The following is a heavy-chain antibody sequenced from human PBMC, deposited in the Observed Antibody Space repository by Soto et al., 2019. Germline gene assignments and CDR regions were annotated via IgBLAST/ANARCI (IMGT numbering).Heavy chain of an antibody. Sequence: ETLSLTCAVSGYSLSSSNWWGWIRQPPGKGLEWIGYIYYSGTTYYNPSLKSRVTMSVDTSKNQFSLKLTSVTAVDTAVYYCARREIQGPIDYWGQGTLVTVSS. J-gene: IGHJ4*02. D-gene: IGHD1-26*01. V-gene: IGHV4-28*01. CDR1: GYSLSSSNW. CDR3: ARREIQGPIDY. CDR2: IYYSGTT.